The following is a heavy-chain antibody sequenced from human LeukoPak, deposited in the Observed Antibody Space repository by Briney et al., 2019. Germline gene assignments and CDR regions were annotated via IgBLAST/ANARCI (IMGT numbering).Heavy chain of an antibody. CDR1: GYSISSGYY. V-gene: IGHV4-38-2*02. CDR3: ARRAISSSWHGNDAFDI. D-gene: IGHD6-13*01. Sequence: SETLSLTCTVSGYSISSGYYWGWIRQPPGKGLEWIGSIYHSGSTYYNPSLKSRVTISVDTSKNQFSLKLSSVTAADTAVYYCARRAISSSWHGNDAFDIWGQGTMVTVSS. CDR2: IYHSGST. J-gene: IGHJ3*02.